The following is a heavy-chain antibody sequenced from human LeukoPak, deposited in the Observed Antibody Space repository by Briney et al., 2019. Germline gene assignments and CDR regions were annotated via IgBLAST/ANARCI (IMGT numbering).Heavy chain of an antibody. CDR1: GGTFSSYA. V-gene: IGHV1-69*05. CDR2: IIPIFGTA. Sequence: SVKVSCKASGGTFSSYAITWVRQAPGQGLEWMGGIIPIFGTANYAQKFQGRVTITTDESTSTAYMELSSLRSEDTAVYYCARSYGSGSYTGDAFDIWGQGTMVTVSS. D-gene: IGHD3-10*01. J-gene: IGHJ3*02. CDR3: ARSYGSGSYTGDAFDI.